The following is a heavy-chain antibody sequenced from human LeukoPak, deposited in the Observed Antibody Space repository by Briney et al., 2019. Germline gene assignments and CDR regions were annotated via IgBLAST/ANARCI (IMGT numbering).Heavy chain of an antibody. CDR1: GFTFSSYS. Sequence: GGSLRLSCAASGFTFSSYSMNWVRQAPGKGLEWVSSISSSSSYIYYADSVKGRLTISRDNAKNSLYLQMNSLRAEDTAVYYCARSYTAMAHDAFDIWGQGTMVTVSS. CDR3: ARSYTAMAHDAFDI. V-gene: IGHV3-21*01. CDR2: ISSSSSYI. D-gene: IGHD5-18*01. J-gene: IGHJ3*02.